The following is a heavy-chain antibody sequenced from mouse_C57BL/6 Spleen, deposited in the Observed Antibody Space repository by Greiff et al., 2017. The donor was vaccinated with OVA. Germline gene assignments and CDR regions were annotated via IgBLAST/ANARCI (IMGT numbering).Heavy chain of an antibody. V-gene: IGHV1-64*01. CDR2: IHPYSGST. CDR1: GYTFTSYW. J-gene: IGHJ2*01. Sequence: QVQLQQPGAELVKPGASVKLSCKASGYTFTSYWMHWVKQRPGQGLEWIGMIHPYSGSTNYNEKFKSKATLTVDKSSTTAYMQLSSLTSADSAVSFCDRAGITTVVFDYWGPGTTLTVSS. D-gene: IGHD1-1*01. CDR3: DRAGITTVVFDY.